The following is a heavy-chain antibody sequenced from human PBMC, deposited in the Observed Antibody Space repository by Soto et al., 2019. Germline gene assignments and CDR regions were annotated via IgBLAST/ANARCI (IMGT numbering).Heavy chain of an antibody. V-gene: IGHV3-74*01. J-gene: IGHJ4*02. CDR1: GFTFSAYY. CDR3: ALPRLD. CDR2: ITGDGSRI. Sequence: EGQLVESGGGLARPGESLRLSCAASGFTFSAYYMFWVRQVPGKGLFWVSRITGDGSRIDYADSVKGRFTVSRDNAKNTLYLQMNSLRAEDTAVYYCALPRLDWGQGTLVTVSS.